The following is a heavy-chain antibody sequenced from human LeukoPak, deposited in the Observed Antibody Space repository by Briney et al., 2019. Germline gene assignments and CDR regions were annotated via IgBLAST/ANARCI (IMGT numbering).Heavy chain of an antibody. J-gene: IGHJ5*02. V-gene: IGHV4-59*08. CDR3: ARLLSRLWFDP. Sequence: SETLSLTCTVSGGSISSYYRNWIRQPPGKGLEWIGYIYYSGSTNYNPSLKSRVTISVDTSKIQFSLMLSSVTAAYSAVYSGARLLSRLWFDPWGQGTLVTVSS. CDR1: GGSISSYY. CDR2: IYYSGST. D-gene: IGHD2-21*01.